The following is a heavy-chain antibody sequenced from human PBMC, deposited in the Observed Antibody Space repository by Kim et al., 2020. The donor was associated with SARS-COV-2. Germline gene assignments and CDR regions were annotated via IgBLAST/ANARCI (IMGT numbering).Heavy chain of an antibody. J-gene: IGHJ4*02. CDR3: AKVRSVTTPYSFDY. V-gene: IGHV3-30*18. D-gene: IGHD4-17*01. CDR2: ISYDGSNK. CDR1: GFTFSSYG. Sequence: GGSLRLSCAASGFTFSSYGMHWVRQAPGRGLEWVAVISYDGSNKYYADSVKGRFTISRDNSKNTLYLQMNSLRAEDTAVYYCAKVRSVTTPYSFDYWGQGTLVTVSS.